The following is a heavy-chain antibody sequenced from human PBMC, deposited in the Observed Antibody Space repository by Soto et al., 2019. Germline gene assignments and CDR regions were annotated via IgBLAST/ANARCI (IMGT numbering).Heavy chain of an antibody. Sequence: QLQLQESGPGLVKPSETLSLTCTVSGGSIRSSSYHWGWIRQPPGKGLESIGNTFYSGSTYYNPSLKSRVTISVDTSTNQFSLKLSSVTAADTAVYYCATVMGGENGGYSHHWGQGTLVTVSS. J-gene: IGHJ1*01. CDR1: GGSIRSSSYH. CDR3: ATVMGGENGGYSHH. V-gene: IGHV4-39*01. CDR2: TFYSGST. D-gene: IGHD2-15*01.